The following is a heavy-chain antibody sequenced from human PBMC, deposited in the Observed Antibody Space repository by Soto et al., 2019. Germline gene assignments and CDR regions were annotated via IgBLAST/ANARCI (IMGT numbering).Heavy chain of an antibody. V-gene: IGHV1-69*01. CDR1: GDMFRNSA. J-gene: IGHJ6*02. CDR3: ARARLSNGDPNIYFFYGLDV. Sequence: QVKLVQSGAEVKRPGSSVKVSCKASGDMFRNSAFSWVRQAPGQGLAWMGVIIPLFRKTDVAQKFQGRVNFTADEATSSLYMEVSSLTSEDTAVYYCARARLSNGDPNIYFFYGLDVWGQGTTITVSS. CDR2: IIPLFRKT. D-gene: IGHD3-10*01.